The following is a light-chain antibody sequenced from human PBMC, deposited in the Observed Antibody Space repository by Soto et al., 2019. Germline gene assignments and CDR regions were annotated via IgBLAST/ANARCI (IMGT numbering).Light chain of an antibody. CDR3: QQYNNWPRT. CDR2: GAS. CDR1: QSVSSN. J-gene: IGKJ1*01. Sequence: ETLMTQSPATLSVSPGERATLSCRASQSVSSNLAWYQQKPGQAPRLLIYGASTRATGVPVRFSGSGSGTKFTLTISSLQSEDFGVYYCQQYNNWPRTFGQGTRVEIK. V-gene: IGKV3-15*01.